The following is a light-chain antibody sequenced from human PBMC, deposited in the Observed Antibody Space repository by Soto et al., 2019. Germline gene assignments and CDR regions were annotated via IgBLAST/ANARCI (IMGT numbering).Light chain of an antibody. CDR3: QQYGSSPYT. CDR2: GAS. Sequence: EIVLTQSPGTLSLSPGERATLSCRASQSVSSSYLAWYQQKXXQAPRLLIYGASSRATGIPDRFSGSGSGTDFTLTISRLEPEDFAVYYCQQYGSSPYTFGQGTKLEIK. CDR1: QSVSSSY. J-gene: IGKJ2*01. V-gene: IGKV3-20*01.